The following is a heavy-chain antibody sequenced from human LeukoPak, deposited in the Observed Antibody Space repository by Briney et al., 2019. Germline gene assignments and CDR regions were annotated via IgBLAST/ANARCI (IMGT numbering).Heavy chain of an antibody. CDR1: GFTFSSYS. CDR3: ARGPSGYHNT. V-gene: IGHV3-48*01. CDR2: ISSSSSTI. J-gene: IGHJ4*02. D-gene: IGHD5-12*01. Sequence: PGGSLRLSCAASGFTFSSYSMNWVRQAPGKGLEWVSHISSSSSTIYYADSVKGRFTISRDNSKNTLYLQMNSLRAEDTAVYYCARGPSGYHNTGGQGTLVTVSS.